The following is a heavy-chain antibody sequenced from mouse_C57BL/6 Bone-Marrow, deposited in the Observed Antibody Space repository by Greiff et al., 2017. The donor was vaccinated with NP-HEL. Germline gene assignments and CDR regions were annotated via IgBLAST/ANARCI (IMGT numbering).Heavy chain of an antibody. Sequence: EVKVVESGGGLVKPGGSLKLSCAASGFTFSDYGMHWVRQAPEKGLEWVAYISSGSSTIYYVDTVKGRFTISRDNAKNTLFLQMTSLRSEDTAMYYCARNYGSSSYWYFDVWGTGTTVTVSS. CDR1: GFTFSDYG. J-gene: IGHJ1*03. V-gene: IGHV5-17*01. CDR3: ARNYGSSSYWYFDV. CDR2: ISSGSSTI. D-gene: IGHD1-1*01.